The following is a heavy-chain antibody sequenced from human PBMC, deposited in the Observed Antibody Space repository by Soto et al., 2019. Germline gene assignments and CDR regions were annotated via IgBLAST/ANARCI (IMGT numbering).Heavy chain of an antibody. CDR2: IYPGDSDT. D-gene: IGHD6-13*01. CDR3: ARFSAAAGTRWFDP. V-gene: IGHV5-51*01. J-gene: IGHJ5*02. Sequence: GETLKISCKGSGYSFTSYWIGWVRQMPGKGLEWMGIIYPGDSDTRYSPSFQGQVTISADKSISTAYLQCSSLKASDTAMYYCARFSAAAGTRWFDPGGQGTRVTVSS. CDR1: GYSFTSYW.